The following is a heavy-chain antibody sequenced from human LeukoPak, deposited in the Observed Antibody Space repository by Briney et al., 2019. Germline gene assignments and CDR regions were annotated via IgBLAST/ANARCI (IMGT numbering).Heavy chain of an antibody. CDR3: ANDRCSNGVGCYYYYMDV. V-gene: IGHV3-23*01. D-gene: IGHD2-8*01. CDR1: GFTFCSYA. J-gene: IGHJ6*03. Sequence: GGSLRLSCAASGFTFCSYAMSWVRQAPGKGLEWVSVISGSGGKTYYADSLKGRFTISRDDSKNTLYLQMNSLRAEDTAVYYCANDRCSNGVGCYYYYMDVWGKGTTVTISS. CDR2: ISGSGGKT.